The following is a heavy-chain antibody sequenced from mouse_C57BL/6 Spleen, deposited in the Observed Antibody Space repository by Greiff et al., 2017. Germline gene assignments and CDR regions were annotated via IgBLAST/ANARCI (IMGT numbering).Heavy chain of an antibody. D-gene: IGHD1-1*01. CDR1: GYTFTSYW. V-gene: IGHV1-64*01. Sequence: VQLQQPGAELVKPGASVKLSCKASGYTFTSYWMHWVKQRPGQGLEWIGMIHPNSGSTNYNEKFKSKATLTVDKSSSTAYMQLSSLTSEDSAVYYGASGSSYEVWFAYWGQGTLVTVSA. CDR3: ASGSSYEVWFAY. J-gene: IGHJ3*01. CDR2: IHPNSGST.